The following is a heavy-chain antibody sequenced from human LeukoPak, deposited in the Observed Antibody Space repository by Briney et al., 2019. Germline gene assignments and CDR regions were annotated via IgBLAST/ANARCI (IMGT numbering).Heavy chain of an antibody. CDR1: GYTFTGYD. Sequence: ASVKVSCKASGYTFTGYDINWVRQATGQGLEWMGWMNPNSGNTGYAQKFQGRVTMTRDTSTSTVHMELSGLRSEDTAVYYCARDQEGFDYWGQGTLVTVSS. J-gene: IGHJ4*02. V-gene: IGHV1-8*01. CDR3: ARDQEGFDY. CDR2: MNPNSGNT.